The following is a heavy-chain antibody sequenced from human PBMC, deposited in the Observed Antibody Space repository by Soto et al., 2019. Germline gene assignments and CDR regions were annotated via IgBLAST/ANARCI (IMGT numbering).Heavy chain of an antibody. D-gene: IGHD6-13*01. Sequence: QVQLVESGGGVVQPGRSLRLSCAASGFTFSSCSMHWVRQAPGKGLEWVAVISYDGSNKYYADSVKGRFTISRDNSNNTLYLQRNSLRAEDTAVYYCAKALVTRDHYYYGMDVWGQGTTVTVSS. CDR3: AKALVTRDHYYYGMDV. J-gene: IGHJ6*02. CDR1: GFTFSSCS. V-gene: IGHV3-30*18. CDR2: ISYDGSNK.